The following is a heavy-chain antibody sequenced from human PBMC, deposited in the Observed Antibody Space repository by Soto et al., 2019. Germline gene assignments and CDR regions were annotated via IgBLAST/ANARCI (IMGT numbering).Heavy chain of an antibody. V-gene: IGHV3-30*18. CDR2: ISYDGSNK. Sequence: QVQLVESGGGVVQPGRSLRLSCAASGFTFSSYGMHWVRQAPGKGLEWVAVISYDGSNKYYADSVKGRFTISRDNSKNTLYLQMNGLRAGDTAVYYCAKETPPYGSRGGKSDPWGQGTLVPVSS. CDR3: AKETPPYGSRGGKSDP. J-gene: IGHJ5*02. CDR1: GFTFSSYG. D-gene: IGHD6-13*01.